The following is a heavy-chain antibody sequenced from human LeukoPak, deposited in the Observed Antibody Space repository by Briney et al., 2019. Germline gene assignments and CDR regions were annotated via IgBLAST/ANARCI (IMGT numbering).Heavy chain of an antibody. Sequence: GGSLRLSCEVAGYTFRTYWMHWVRQVPGEGLVWVSRINEDGRITNYPHSVKALFTISTANATNTLYLQLNSLRADDTAVYYCGRDFGGSSGYWGQGTLVTVSS. V-gene: IGHV3-74*01. D-gene: IGHD3-3*01. J-gene: IGHJ4*02. CDR1: GYTFRTYW. CDR2: INEDGRIT. CDR3: GRDFGGSSGY.